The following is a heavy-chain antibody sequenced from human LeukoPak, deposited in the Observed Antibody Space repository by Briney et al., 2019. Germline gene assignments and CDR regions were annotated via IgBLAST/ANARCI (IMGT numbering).Heavy chain of an antibody. J-gene: IGHJ3*01. V-gene: IGHV3-66*01. CDR1: GFTFSSYT. CDR2: IYGRSNT. CDR3: ARASKVEAFDV. D-gene: IGHD2-15*01. Sequence: PGGSLRLSCAASGFTFSSYTMSWVRQAPGKGLEWVSVIYGRSNTYNADSVKGRFTISRDNSKNTLFLQMNSLRAEDTAVYYCARASKVEAFDVWGQGTMVTVSS.